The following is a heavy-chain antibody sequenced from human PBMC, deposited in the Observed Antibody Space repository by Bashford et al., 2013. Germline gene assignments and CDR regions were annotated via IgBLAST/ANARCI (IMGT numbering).Heavy chain of an antibody. J-gene: IGHJ3*02. CDR3: AREGDIVVVPAAIPWRAFDI. Sequence: SETLSLTCAVNGESLSGHYWGWLRQPPGKEMEWLGEIHHSGVTNYNPSFKSRVIMSVDTSNNHFSLKLSSVTAADTAVYYCAREGDIVVVPAAIPWRAFDIWGQGTMVTVSS. D-gene: IGHD2-2*01. V-gene: IGHV4-34*10. CDR1: GESLSGHY. CDR2: IHHSGVT.